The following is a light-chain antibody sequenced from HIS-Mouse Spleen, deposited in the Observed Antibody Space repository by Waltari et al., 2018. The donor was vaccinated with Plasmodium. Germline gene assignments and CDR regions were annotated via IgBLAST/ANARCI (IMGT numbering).Light chain of an antibody. Sequence: QSVLTQPPPASGTPGQRVTIPCSGSSSNIGTNYVYWYQHLPGTAPKLLIYRNNQRPSGVPDRFSGSKSGTSASLAISGLRSEDEADYYCAAWDDSLSGPVFGGGTKLTVL. V-gene: IGLV1-47*01. CDR3: AAWDDSLSGPV. CDR2: RNN. CDR1: SSNIGTNY. J-gene: IGLJ3*02.